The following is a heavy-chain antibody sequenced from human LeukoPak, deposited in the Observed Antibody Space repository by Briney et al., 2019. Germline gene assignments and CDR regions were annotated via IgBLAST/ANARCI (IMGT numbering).Heavy chain of an antibody. J-gene: IGHJ6*02. V-gene: IGHV3-7*01. D-gene: IGHD4-17*01. CDR2: VKQDGSED. CDR3: ARNGDYDPYYYYYGMDV. Sequence: GGSLRLSCAASGFSFSTYWMTWVRQAPGKGLEWVANVKQDGSEDYYVDSVKGRFTISRDNAAHSLHLQMNSLRVEDTAVYYCARNGDYDPYYYYYGMDVWGQGTTVTVSS. CDR1: GFSFSTYW.